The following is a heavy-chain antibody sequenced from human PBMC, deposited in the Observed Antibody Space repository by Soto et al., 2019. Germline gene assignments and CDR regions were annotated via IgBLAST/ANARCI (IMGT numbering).Heavy chain of an antibody. D-gene: IGHD3-3*01. Sequence: PSETLSLTCTVSGGSISSSSYYWGWIRQPPGKGLEWIGSIYYSGSTYYNPSLKSRVTISVDTSKNQFSLKLSSVTAADTAVYYCARHRTNLYYFWSGYHWFDPWGQGTLVTVSS. V-gene: IGHV4-39*01. CDR2: IYYSGST. CDR1: GGSISSSSYY. J-gene: IGHJ5*02. CDR3: ARHRTNLYYFWSGYHWFDP.